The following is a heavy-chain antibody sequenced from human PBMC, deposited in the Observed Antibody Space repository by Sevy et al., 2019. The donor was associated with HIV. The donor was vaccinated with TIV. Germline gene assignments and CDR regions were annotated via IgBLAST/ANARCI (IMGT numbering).Heavy chain of an antibody. D-gene: IGHD6-19*01. Sequence: GGSLRLSCGASGFTFSRYSMNWVRQAPGKGLEWVSSISSCNSYIYYADSVKGRFTISRDNAKNSLYLHMNSLRAEDTAVYYCARGSGAVVAGNYFDYWGQGILVTVSS. CDR2: ISSCNSYI. CDR3: ARGSGAVVAGNYFDY. CDR1: GFTFSRYS. V-gene: IGHV3-21*01. J-gene: IGHJ4*02.